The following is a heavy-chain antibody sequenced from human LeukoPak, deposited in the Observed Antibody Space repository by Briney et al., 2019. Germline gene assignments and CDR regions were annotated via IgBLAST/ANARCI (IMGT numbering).Heavy chain of an antibody. CDR1: GGSISSYY. CDR3: ARDPGSYDYGMDV. CDR2: IYYSGST. J-gene: IGHJ6*02. V-gene: IGHV4-59*01. D-gene: IGHD2-2*01. Sequence: SETLSLTCTVSGGSISSYYWSWIRQPPGKGLEWIGYIYYSGSTNYNPSLKSRVTISVDTSKNQFSLKLSSVTAADTAVYYCARDPGSYDYGMDVWGQGTTVTVSS.